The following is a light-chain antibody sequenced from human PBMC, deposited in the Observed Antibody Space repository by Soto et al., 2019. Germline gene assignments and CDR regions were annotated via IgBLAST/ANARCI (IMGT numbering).Light chain of an antibody. CDR2: AAS. J-gene: IGKJ1*01. CDR1: QSISNY. Sequence: DIQMTQSPSSLSASVGDRVTITCRTSQSISNYLNWFQQKPGKAPQVLIYAASKLQSGVPSRFSGSGSGTDFTLPISSLQTEDFATYYCQESYSTPRTFGQGTKVEIK. V-gene: IGKV1-39*01. CDR3: QESYSTPRT.